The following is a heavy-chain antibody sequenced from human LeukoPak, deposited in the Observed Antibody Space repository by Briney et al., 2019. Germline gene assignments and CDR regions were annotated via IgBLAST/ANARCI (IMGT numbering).Heavy chain of an antibody. J-gene: IGHJ4*02. CDR2: INPNSGGT. Sequence: ASVKVSCKASGYTFTGYYMRWVRQAPGQGLEWMGWINPNSGGTNYAQKFQGRVTMTRDTSISTAYMELSRLRSDDTAVYYCARDEYYDYVWGSYRCNYFDYWGQGTLVTVSS. V-gene: IGHV1-2*02. D-gene: IGHD3-16*02. CDR3: ARDEYYDYVWGSYRCNYFDY. CDR1: GYTFTGYY.